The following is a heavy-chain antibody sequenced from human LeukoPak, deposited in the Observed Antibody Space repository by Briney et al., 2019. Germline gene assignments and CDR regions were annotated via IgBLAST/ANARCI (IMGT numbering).Heavy chain of an antibody. Sequence: GASVKVSCKASGYTFTSYGISWVRQAPGQGLEWMGWISAYNGNTNYAQKFQGRVTMTRDTSISTAYMELSRLRSDDTAVYYCARRAEQWLVDSWGQGTLVTVSS. J-gene: IGHJ5*01. V-gene: IGHV1-18*01. CDR2: ISAYNGNT. CDR3: ARRAEQWLVDS. D-gene: IGHD6-19*01. CDR1: GYTFTSYG.